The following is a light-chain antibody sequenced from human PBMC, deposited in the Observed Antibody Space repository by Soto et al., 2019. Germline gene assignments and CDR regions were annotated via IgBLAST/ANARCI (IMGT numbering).Light chain of an antibody. CDR2: NAS. Sequence: DIQMTQSPSTLSASVGDRVTITCLASQTISSWLARYQQKPGKAPKLLIYNASSLESGVPSRFSVSGSGTEVTLTNSSLQPDDVVTSDCEEDNSALTFGGGTKVEIK. CDR1: QTISSW. CDR3: EEDNSALT. V-gene: IGKV1-5*03. J-gene: IGKJ4*01.